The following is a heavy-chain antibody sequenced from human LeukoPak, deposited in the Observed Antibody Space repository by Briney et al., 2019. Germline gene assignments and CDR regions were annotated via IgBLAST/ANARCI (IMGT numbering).Heavy chain of an antibody. V-gene: IGHV3-21*01. CDR2: ISSSSSYI. J-gene: IGHJ4*02. Sequence: GGSLRLSCAASGFTFSSYSMNWVRQAPGKGLEWVSSISSSSSYIYYADSVKGRFTISRDNAKNSLYLQMNSLRAEDTAVYYCARDGIVAMTTVKFDYWGQGTLVTVSS. CDR1: GFTFSSYS. CDR3: ARDGIVAMTTVKFDY. D-gene: IGHD4-17*01.